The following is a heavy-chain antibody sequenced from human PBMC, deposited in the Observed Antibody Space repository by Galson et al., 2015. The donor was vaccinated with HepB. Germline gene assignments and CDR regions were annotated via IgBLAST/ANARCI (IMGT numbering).Heavy chain of an antibody. CDR2: ISGSGGST. CDR3: AKDRVGATYLFDY. CDR1: GFTFSSYA. V-gene: IGHV3-23*01. D-gene: IGHD1-26*01. Sequence: SLRLSCAASGFTFSSYAMSWVRQAPGKGLEWVSAISGSGGSTYYADSVKGRFTISRDNSKNTLYLQMNSLRAEDTAVYYCAKDRVGATYLFDYWGQGTLVTVSS. J-gene: IGHJ4*02.